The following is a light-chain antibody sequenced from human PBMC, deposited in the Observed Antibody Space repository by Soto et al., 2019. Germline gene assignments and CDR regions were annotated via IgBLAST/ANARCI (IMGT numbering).Light chain of an antibody. CDR1: SSNIGSNT. V-gene: IGLV1-44*01. J-gene: IGLJ2*01. CDR2: SNN. Sequence: QFVLTQPPSASGTPGQRVTISCSGSSSNIGSNTVNWYQQLPGMAPKLLIYSNNQRPSGVPDRFSGSKSGTSASLAISGLQSEDEADYYCAAWDNSLNGHVVFGGGTKLT. CDR3: AAWDNSLNGHVV.